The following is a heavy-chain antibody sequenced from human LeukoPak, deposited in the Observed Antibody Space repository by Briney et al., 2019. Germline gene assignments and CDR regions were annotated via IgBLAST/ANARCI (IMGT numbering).Heavy chain of an antibody. J-gene: IGHJ3*02. CDR3: ARDQNTAMANDAFDI. D-gene: IGHD5-18*01. CDR2: ISSSGSTI. Sequence: GGSLRLSCAASGFTFSSYEMNWVRQAPGKGLEWVSYISSSGSTIYYADSVKGRFTISRDNAKNTLYLQMNSLRAEDTAVYYCARDQNTAMANDAFDIWGQGTMVTVSS. CDR1: GFTFSSYE. V-gene: IGHV3-48*03.